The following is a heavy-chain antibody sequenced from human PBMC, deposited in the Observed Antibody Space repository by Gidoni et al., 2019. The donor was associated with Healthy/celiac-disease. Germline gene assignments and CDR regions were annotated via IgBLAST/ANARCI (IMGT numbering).Heavy chain of an antibody. CDR2: IYYSGST. J-gene: IGHJ4*02. Sequence: QLQLQESGAGLVKPSGILSLTCTVSGCSISSSNYYWGWIRQPPGKGLEWVGTIYYSGSTYYNPSLKSRVTISVDTSRNQFSLKLSYVTAADTAVDYCARRSGYSSAWYDYWGQGTLVTVSS. CDR3: ARRSGYSSAWYDY. V-gene: IGHV4-39*01. CDR1: GCSISSSNYY. D-gene: IGHD6-19*01.